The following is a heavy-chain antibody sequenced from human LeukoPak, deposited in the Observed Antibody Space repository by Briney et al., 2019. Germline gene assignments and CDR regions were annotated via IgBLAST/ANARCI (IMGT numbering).Heavy chain of an antibody. J-gene: IGHJ4*02. V-gene: IGHV3-23*01. CDR2: ISGSGGST. D-gene: IGHD1-14*01. CDR3: AKDATGRGDY. Sequence: PGGSLRLSCAASGFTFSSYSMNWVRQAPWKGLEWVSAISGSGGSTYYADSVKGRFTISRDNSKNTLYLQMNSLRAEDTAVYYCAKDATGRGDYWGQGTLVTVSS. CDR1: GFTFSSYS.